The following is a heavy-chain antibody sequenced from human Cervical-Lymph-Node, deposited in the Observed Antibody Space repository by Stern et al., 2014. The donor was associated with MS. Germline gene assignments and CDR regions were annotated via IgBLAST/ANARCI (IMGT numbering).Heavy chain of an antibody. J-gene: IGHJ2*01. V-gene: IGHV4-34*01. CDR3: AREDYGDRRYFDL. D-gene: IGHD4-17*01. CDR2: IHHSGST. CDR1: GGSFSGYY. Sequence: QVQLQQWGAGLLKPSETLSLTCAVYGGSFSGYYWSWIRQPPGKGLEWIGEIHHSGSTNYNPSLKSRVTISLDTPKNQFSLKLSSVTAADTAVYYCAREDYGDRRYFDLWGRGTLVTVSS.